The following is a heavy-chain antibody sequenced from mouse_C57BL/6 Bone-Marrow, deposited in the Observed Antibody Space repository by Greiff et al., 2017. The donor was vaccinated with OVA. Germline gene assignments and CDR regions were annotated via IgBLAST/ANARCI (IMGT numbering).Heavy chain of an antibody. CDR2: INPSSGYT. Sequence: VQLQESRAELAKPGASVKLSCKASGYTFTSYWMHWVKQRPGQGLEWIGYINPSSGYTKYNQKFKDKATLTADKSSSTDYMQLSSLTYEYSAGYYCARHGRSPYYARDYWGQGTSVTVSA. D-gene: IGHD1-1*01. CDR3: ARHGRSPYYARDY. CDR1: GYTFTSYW. J-gene: IGHJ4*01. V-gene: IGHV1-7*01.